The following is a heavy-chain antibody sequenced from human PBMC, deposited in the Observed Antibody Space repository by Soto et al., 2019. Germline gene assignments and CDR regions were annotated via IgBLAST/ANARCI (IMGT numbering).Heavy chain of an antibody. CDR3: ARVWFGELSSYYYYYYGMDV. CDR1: GGSISSGGYY. Sequence: RSLTCTVSGGSISSGGYYWSWIRQHPGKGLEWIGYIYYSGSTYYNPSLKSRVTISVDTSKNQFSLKLSSVTAADTAVYYCARVWFGELSSYYYYYYGMDVWGQGTTVTV. D-gene: IGHD3-10*01. CDR2: IYYSGST. V-gene: IGHV4-31*03. J-gene: IGHJ6*02.